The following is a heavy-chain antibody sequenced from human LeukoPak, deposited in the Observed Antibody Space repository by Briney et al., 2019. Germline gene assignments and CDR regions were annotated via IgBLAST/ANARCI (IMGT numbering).Heavy chain of an antibody. V-gene: IGHV5-10-1*01. CDR3: ASQGYCSGGSCGDY. Sequence: GESLKISCKGSGSPFTSYWISWVRQMPGKGLEWMGRIDPSDSYTNYSPSFQGHVTISADKSISTAYLQWSSLKASDTAMYYCASQGYCSGGSCGDYWGQGTLVTVSS. D-gene: IGHD2-15*01. CDR1: GSPFTSYW. CDR2: IDPSDSYT. J-gene: IGHJ4*02.